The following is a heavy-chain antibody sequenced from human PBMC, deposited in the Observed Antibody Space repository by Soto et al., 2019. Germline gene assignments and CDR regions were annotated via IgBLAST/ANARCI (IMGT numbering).Heavy chain of an antibody. J-gene: IGHJ6*02. CDR3: ARQARYCTNGVCSAYGMDV. V-gene: IGHV1-46*01. Sequence: QVQLVQSGAEVKKPGASVKVSSKASGYTFTSYYMHWVRQAPGQGLEWMGIINPSGGSTSYAQKFQGRVTMTRDTSTSTVYMELSSLRSEDTAVYYCARQARYCTNGVCSAYGMDVWGQGTTVTVSS. D-gene: IGHD2-8*01. CDR1: GYTFTSYY. CDR2: INPSGGST.